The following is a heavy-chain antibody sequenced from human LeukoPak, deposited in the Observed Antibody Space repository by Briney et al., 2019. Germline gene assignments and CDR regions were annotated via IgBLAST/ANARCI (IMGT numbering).Heavy chain of an antibody. CDR3: ARENSSSFYFDY. CDR1: GYTFTGYY. Sequence: ASVKVSCKASGYTFTGYYMHWVRQAPGQGLEWMGWTNPNSGGTNYAQKFQGRVTMTRDTSISTAYMELSRLRSDDTAVYYCARENSSSFYFDYWGQGTLVTVSS. J-gene: IGHJ4*02. D-gene: IGHD6-13*01. V-gene: IGHV1-2*02. CDR2: TNPNSGGT.